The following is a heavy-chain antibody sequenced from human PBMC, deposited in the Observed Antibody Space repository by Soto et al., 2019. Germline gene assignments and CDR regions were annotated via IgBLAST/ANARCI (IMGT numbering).Heavy chain of an antibody. CDR3: ARFGITMVRAYYYYGMDV. CDR1: GGTFSSYA. CDR2: IIPIFGTA. D-gene: IGHD3-10*01. V-gene: IGHV1-69*13. J-gene: IGHJ6*02. Sequence: GASVKVSCKASGGTFSSYAISWVRQAPGQGLEWMGGIIPIFGTANYAQKFQGRVTITADESTSTAYMELSSLRSEDTAVYYCARFGITMVRAYYYYGMDVWGQGTTVTVSS.